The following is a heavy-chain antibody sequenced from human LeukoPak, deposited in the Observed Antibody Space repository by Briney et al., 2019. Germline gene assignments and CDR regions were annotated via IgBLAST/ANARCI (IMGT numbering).Heavy chain of an antibody. CDR2: IYYSGST. D-gene: IGHD3-3*01. J-gene: IGHJ6*03. V-gene: IGHV4-59*01. CDR1: GGSISSYY. Sequence: PSETLSLTCTVSGGSISSYYWSWIRQPPGKGLEWIGYIYYSGSTNYNPSLKSRVTISVDTSKNQFSLKLSSVTAADTAVYYCARTAGGRFLDHYYYMDVWGKGTTVTVSS. CDR3: ARTAGGRFLDHYYYMDV.